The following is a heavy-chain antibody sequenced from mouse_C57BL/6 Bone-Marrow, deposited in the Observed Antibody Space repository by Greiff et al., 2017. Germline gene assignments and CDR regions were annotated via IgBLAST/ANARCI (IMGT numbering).Heavy chain of an antibody. Sequence: DVKLQESGPELVKPGDSVKISCKASGYSFTGYFMNWVMQSHGKSLEWIGRINPYNGDTFYNQKFKGKATLTVDKSSSTAHMELRSLTSEDSAVYYCARSRLRDAMDYWGQGTSVTVSS. D-gene: IGHD2-2*01. CDR3: ARSRLRDAMDY. CDR2: INPYNGDT. J-gene: IGHJ4*01. CDR1: GYSFTGYF. V-gene: IGHV1-20*01.